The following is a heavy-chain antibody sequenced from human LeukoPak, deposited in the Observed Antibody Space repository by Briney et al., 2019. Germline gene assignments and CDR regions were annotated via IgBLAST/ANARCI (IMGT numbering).Heavy chain of an antibody. J-gene: IGHJ4*02. CDR1: GFSFSSYS. CDR2: ISSSRSYI. Sequence: MTGGSLRLSCAASGFSFSSYSMNWVRQAPGKGLEWVSSISSSRSYIYYADSVKGRFTISRDNSKNTLYLQMNSLRVEDTAIYYCAKDHSSHYYYHFDHWGQGTLVTVSS. V-gene: IGHV3-21*01. CDR3: AKDHSSHYYYHFDH. D-gene: IGHD3-22*01.